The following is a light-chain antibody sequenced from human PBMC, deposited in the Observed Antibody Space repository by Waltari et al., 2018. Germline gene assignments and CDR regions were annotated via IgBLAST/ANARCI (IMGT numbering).Light chain of an antibody. CDR1: QSISSY. Sequence: DIQMTQSPSYLSASVGDRVTITCPASQSISSYLNWYQQKPGKAPKLLIYAASSLQSGVPSRFSGSGSGTDFTLTISSLQPEDFATYYCQQSYSTLTFGGGTKVEIK. V-gene: IGKV1-39*01. J-gene: IGKJ4*01. CDR2: AAS. CDR3: QQSYSTLT.